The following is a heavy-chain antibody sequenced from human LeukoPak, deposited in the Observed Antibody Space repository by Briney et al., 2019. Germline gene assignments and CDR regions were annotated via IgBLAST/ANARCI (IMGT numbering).Heavy chain of an antibody. J-gene: IGHJ3*02. V-gene: IGHV3-23*01. Sequence: GGSLRLSCAASGFTFSSYYMHWVSQAPGKGLEWVSAISGSGGSTYYADAVKGRLTISRDNSKNTLYLEMNSLRAEDAAVYYCGKFWRLGYGDYDFGAFDIWGQGTMVTVSS. CDR2: ISGSGGST. CDR3: GKFWRLGYGDYDFGAFDI. CDR1: GFTFSSYY. D-gene: IGHD4-17*01.